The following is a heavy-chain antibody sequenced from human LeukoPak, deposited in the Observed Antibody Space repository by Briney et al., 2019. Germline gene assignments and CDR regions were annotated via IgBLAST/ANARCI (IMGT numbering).Heavy chain of an antibody. CDR3: ARWYYDTSGRYFDY. V-gene: IGHV4-31*03. CDR2: IYYSGST. Sequence: SETLSLTCTVSGGSISSGGYYWSWIRQHPGKGLEWIGYIYYSGSTYYNPSLKSRVTISVDTSKNQFSLKLSSVTAADTAVYYCARWYYDTSGRYFDYWGQGALVTVSS. D-gene: IGHD3-22*01. CDR1: GGSISSGGYY. J-gene: IGHJ4*02.